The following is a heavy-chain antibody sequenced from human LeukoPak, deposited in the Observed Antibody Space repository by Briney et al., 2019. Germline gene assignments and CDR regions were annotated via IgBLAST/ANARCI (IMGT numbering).Heavy chain of an antibody. Sequence: SETLSLTCTVSGGSTSSGDYYWSWIRQPPGKGLEWIGYIYYSGSTYYNPSLKSRVTISVDTSKNQFSLKLSSVTAADTAVYYCASDMVRGVMVHAFDIWGQGTMVTVSS. V-gene: IGHV4-30-4*01. J-gene: IGHJ3*02. CDR3: ASDMVRGVMVHAFDI. CDR2: IYYSGST. CDR1: GGSTSSGDYY. D-gene: IGHD3-10*01.